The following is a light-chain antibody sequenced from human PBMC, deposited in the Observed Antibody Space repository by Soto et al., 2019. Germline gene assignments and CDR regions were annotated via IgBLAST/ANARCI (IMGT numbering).Light chain of an antibody. CDR3: QQDNSISLLT. V-gene: IGKV1-5*03. CDR2: KAS. Sequence: DIQMTQSPSTLSASVGDRVTITCRASQSISNWLAWYQQKPGKAPKLLIYKASTLETGVPSRFSGSGSGTEFTLTISSLHPDDFATYYCQQDNSISLLTFGGGTKVDI. CDR1: QSISNW. J-gene: IGKJ4*01.